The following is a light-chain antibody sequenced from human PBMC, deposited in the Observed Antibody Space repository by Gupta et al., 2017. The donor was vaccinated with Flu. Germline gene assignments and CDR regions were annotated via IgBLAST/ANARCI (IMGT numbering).Light chain of an antibody. CDR2: DTS. CDR1: EAPKNF. V-gene: IGKV3-11*02. J-gene: IGKJ3*01. Sequence: EVVLTQSPATLSLSPGERATLSCRASEAPKNFISWFQQKPGQPPRLLIYDTSNRATGIPDRFSGSGPGREFTLTIISLESEDFAVYYCHQRNYLRITFGHGTIVNIK. CDR3: HQRNYLRIT.